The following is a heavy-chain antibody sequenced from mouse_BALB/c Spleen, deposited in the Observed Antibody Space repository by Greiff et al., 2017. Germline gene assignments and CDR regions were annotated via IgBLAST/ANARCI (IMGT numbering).Heavy chain of an antibody. CDR1: GYNFTSYW. CDR2: IYPGSGST. CDR3: ARWGTVVAFDY. V-gene: IGHV1-55*01. D-gene: IGHD1-1*01. Sequence: QVQLQQPGAELVKPGTSVKLSCKASGYNFTSYWINWVKLRPGQGLEWIGDIYPGSGSTNYNEKFKSKATLTVDTSSSTAYMQLSSLASEDSALYYCARWGTVVAFDYWGQGTTLTVSS. J-gene: IGHJ2*01.